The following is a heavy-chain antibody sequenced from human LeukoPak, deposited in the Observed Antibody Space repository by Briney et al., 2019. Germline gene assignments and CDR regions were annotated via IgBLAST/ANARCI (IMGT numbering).Heavy chain of an antibody. CDR3: AKDRPNFYETSGSYYKIKGDF. Sequence: PGGSLRLSCEASGFTFNTHAMSWVRQAPGKGLEWVASITSSGRTPYYTHSVKGRLTTSRDNSQNTLYLQMNSLRGEDTAVYYCAKDRPNFYETSGSYYKIKGDFWGQGSLVTVSS. J-gene: IGHJ4*02. D-gene: IGHD3-10*01. V-gene: IGHV3-23*01. CDR1: GFTFNTHA. CDR2: ITSSGRTP.